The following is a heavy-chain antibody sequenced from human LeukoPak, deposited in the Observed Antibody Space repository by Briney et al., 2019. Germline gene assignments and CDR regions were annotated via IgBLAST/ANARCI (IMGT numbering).Heavy chain of an antibody. CDR2: IGGTGVRT. CDR3: AKDGSIAVAGRFDY. V-gene: IGHV3-23*01. Sequence: GGSLRLSCASAGSTSSSYTMSWVRQAPRKGLEWVSTIGGTGVRTYYADSVKGRFTISRDNSKNTLYLQMNSLRAEDTVVYYCAKDGSIAVAGRFDYWGEGTLVTVSS. J-gene: IGHJ4*02. D-gene: IGHD6-19*01. CDR1: GSTSSSYT.